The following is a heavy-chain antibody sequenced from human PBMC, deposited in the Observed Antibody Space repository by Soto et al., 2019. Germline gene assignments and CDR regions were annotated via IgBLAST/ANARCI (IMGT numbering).Heavy chain of an antibody. J-gene: IGHJ6*02. V-gene: IGHV1-69*01. CDR2: IIPIFGTA. CDR1: GGTFSSYA. CDR3: ARDEGSIAARPYYYGMDV. Sequence: QVQLVQSGAEVKKPGSSVKVSCKASGGTFSSYAISRVRQAPGQGLEWMGGIIPIFGTANYAQKFQGRVTITADESTSTAYMELSSLRSEDTAVYYCARDEGSIAARPYYYGMDVWGQGTTVTVSS. D-gene: IGHD6-6*01.